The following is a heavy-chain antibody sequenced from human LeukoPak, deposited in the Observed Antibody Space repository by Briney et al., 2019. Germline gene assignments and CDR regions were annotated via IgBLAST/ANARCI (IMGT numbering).Heavy chain of an antibody. Sequence: SVPALVKPTQTLTLTCTFSGFSLSTSGMCVSWIRQPPGKALEWLARIDWDDDKYYSTSLKTRLTISKDTSKNQVVLTMTNMDPVDTATYYCARIIYGGNSSHAFDIWGQGTMVTVSS. D-gene: IGHD4-23*01. V-gene: IGHV2-70*11. CDR2: IDWDDDK. CDR3: ARIIYGGNSSHAFDI. J-gene: IGHJ3*02. CDR1: GFSLSTSGMC.